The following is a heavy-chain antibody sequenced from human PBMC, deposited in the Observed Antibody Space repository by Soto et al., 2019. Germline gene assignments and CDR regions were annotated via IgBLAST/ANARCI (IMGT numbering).Heavy chain of an antibody. D-gene: IGHD5-18*01. CDR1: GGSISSGDYY. Sequence: QVQLQESGPGLVKPSQTLSLTCTVSGGSISSGDYYWSWIRQPPGKGLEWIGYIYYSGSTYYNPSLKSRVTISVDTAKNQFSLKLSYVTAADTAVYYCARVQGGGGAMVHNYWGQGTLVTVSS. J-gene: IGHJ4*02. CDR2: IYYSGST. V-gene: IGHV4-30-4*01. CDR3: ARVQGGGGAMVHNY.